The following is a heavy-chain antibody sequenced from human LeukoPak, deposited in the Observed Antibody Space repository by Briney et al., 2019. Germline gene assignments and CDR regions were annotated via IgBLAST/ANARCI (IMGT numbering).Heavy chain of an antibody. CDR2: INPNSGGT. Sequence: ASVKVSCKASGYTFTGYYMHWVRQAPGQGLEWMGWINPNSGGTNYAQKLQGRVTMTTDTSTSTAYMELRSLRSDDTAVYYCARAFTDYYGMDVWGQGTTVTVSS. CDR1: GYTFTGYY. D-gene: IGHD4-11*01. J-gene: IGHJ6*02. V-gene: IGHV1-2*02. CDR3: ARAFTDYYGMDV.